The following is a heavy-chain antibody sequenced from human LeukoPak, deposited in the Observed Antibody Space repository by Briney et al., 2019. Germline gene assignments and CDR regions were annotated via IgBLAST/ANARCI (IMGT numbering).Heavy chain of an antibody. CDR1: GDSVSSNSAA. J-gene: IGHJ5*02. CDR3: AREMWPHYSNWFDP. CDR2: TYYRSKWYN. V-gene: IGHV6-1*01. D-gene: IGHD3-10*01. Sequence: SQTLSLTCAISGDSVSSNSAAWNWITQSPSRCLEWLGRTYYRSKWYNDYAVSVKSRITINPDTSKNQFSLQLNSVTPEDTAVYYCAREMWPHYSNWFDPWGQGTLVTVSS.